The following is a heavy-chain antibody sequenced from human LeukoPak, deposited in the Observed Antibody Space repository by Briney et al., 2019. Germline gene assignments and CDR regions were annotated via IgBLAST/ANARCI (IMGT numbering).Heavy chain of an antibody. V-gene: IGHV1-2*02. CDR1: GYTFTGYY. D-gene: IGHD2-2*02. CDR3: ARDPLIPNWFDP. J-gene: IGHJ5*02. CDR2: INPNSGGT. Sequence: ASVKVSCKASGYTFTGYYMHWVRQAPGQGLEWMGWINPNSGGTNYAQKFQGRVTMTRDTSISTAYMELRSLRSDDTAVYYCARDPLIPNWFDPWGQGTLVTVSS.